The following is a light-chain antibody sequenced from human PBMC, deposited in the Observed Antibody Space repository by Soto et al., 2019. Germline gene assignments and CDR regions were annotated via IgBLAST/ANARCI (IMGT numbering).Light chain of an antibody. Sequence: QSALAQPASVSGSPGQSITISCTGTNSDGGCNYVSWYQQDPGKVPKLILYEVNSRPSGVSNRFSGSKSGDTAFLTISGLRAEDEADYYCASSPGTSALAVFGSGTKLTVL. CDR2: EVN. V-gene: IGLV2-14*01. CDR3: ASSPGTSALAV. J-gene: IGLJ1*01. CDR1: NSDGGCNY.